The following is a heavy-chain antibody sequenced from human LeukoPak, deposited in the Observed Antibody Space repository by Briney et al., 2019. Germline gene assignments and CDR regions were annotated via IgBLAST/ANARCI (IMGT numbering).Heavy chain of an antibody. J-gene: IGHJ6*02. V-gene: IGHV4-39*01. D-gene: IGHD2-2*01. Sequence: KSSETLSLTCSVSGGSLSRSTFYGAWIRQPPGKGLQWIGSIYYSGSTYYNLSLKSRVTISIDTSKNQFSLKLTSVTAADTGIYYCARQKPRYCSGTSCPSFSYYYGMDVWGQGTTVTISS. CDR1: GGSLSRSTFY. CDR2: IYYSGST. CDR3: ARQKPRYCSGTSCPSFSYYYGMDV.